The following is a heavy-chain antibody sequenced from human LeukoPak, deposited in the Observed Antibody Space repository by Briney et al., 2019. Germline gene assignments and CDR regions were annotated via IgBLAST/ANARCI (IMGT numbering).Heavy chain of an antibody. J-gene: IGHJ3*02. CDR3: ARGDSSGYYYAFDI. D-gene: IGHD3-22*01. CDR1: GYTLIGYY. V-gene: IGHV1-2*06. Sequence: ASVKVSCKASGYTLIGYYMHWVRQAPGQGLEWMGRINPNSGGTNYAQNFQGRVTMTRDTSISTAYMELSRLRSDDTAVYYCARGDSSGYYYAFDIWGQGTMVTVSS. CDR2: INPNSGGT.